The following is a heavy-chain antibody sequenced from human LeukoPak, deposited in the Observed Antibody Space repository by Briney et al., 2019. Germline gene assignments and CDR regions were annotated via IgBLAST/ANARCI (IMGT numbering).Heavy chain of an antibody. V-gene: IGHV3-33*06. CDR3: AKGSHYYDSSGYYILDY. Sequence: GGSLRLSCAASGFTFSSYSMNWVRQAPGKGLEWVAVIWYDGSNKYYADSVKGRFTISRDNSKNTLYLQMNSLRAEDTAVYYCAKGSHYYDSSGYYILDYWGQGTLVTVSS. CDR1: GFTFSSYS. CDR2: IWYDGSNK. J-gene: IGHJ4*02. D-gene: IGHD3-22*01.